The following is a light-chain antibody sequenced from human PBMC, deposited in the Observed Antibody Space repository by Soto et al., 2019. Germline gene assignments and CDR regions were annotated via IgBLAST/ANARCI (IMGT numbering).Light chain of an antibody. V-gene: IGLV2-14*01. CDR2: DVS. CDR3: SSYTSSSTLVV. CDR1: SSDVGGYNY. Sequence: SALTQPASVSGSPGQSITISCTGTSSDVGGYNYVSWYQQHPVKAPKLMIYDVSNRPSGVSNRFSGSKSGNTASLTISGLQAEDEADYYCSSYTSSSTLVVFGGGTMLTVL. J-gene: IGLJ2*01.